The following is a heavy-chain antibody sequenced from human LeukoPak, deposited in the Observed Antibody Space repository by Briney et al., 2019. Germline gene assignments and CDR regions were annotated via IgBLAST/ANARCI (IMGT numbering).Heavy chain of an antibody. CDR1: GYTFTSYY. Sequence: GASVKVSCKASGYTFTSYYMHWVRQAPGHGLEWRGIINPSVGSTSYAQKFQGRVTMTRDTSTSTVYMELSSLRSEDTAVYYCARGVAQLVGFDYWGQGTLVTVSS. D-gene: IGHD6-13*01. CDR2: INPSVGST. CDR3: ARGVAQLVGFDY. V-gene: IGHV1-46*01. J-gene: IGHJ4*02.